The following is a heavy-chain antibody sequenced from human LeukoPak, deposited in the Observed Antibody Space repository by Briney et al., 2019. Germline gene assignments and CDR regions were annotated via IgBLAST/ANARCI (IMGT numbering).Heavy chain of an antibody. J-gene: IGHJ5*02. V-gene: IGHV1-18*01. CDR3: ARDHWSHYYGSGGQNYFDP. Sequence: ASVKVSCKASGYTFTTYGISWVRQAPGQGLEWMGWISPYNGYTNYAQKLQGRVTMTTDTSTNTAYTDLRSLRSDDTAVYYCARDHWSHYYGSGGQNYFDPWGQGTLVIVSS. D-gene: IGHD3-10*01. CDR2: ISPYNGYT. CDR1: GYTFTTYG.